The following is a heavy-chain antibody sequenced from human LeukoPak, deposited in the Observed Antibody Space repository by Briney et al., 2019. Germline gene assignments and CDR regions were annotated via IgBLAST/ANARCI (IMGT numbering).Heavy chain of an antibody. CDR2: INHSGST. CDR3: ARRSPLYGSGSYYLGY. CDR1: GGSFSGYY. J-gene: IGHJ4*02. Sequence: SETLSLTCAVYGGSFSGYYWSWIRRPPGKGLEWIGEINHSGSTNYNPSLKSRVTISVDTSKNQFSLKLSSVTAADTAVYYCARRSPLYGSGSYYLGYWGQGTLLTVSS. D-gene: IGHD3-10*01. V-gene: IGHV4-34*01.